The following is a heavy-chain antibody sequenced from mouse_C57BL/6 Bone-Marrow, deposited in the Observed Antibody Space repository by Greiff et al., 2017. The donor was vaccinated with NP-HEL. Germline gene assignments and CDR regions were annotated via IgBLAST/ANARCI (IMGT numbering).Heavy chain of an antibody. Sequence: QVQLQQPGAELVKPGASVKMSCKASGYTFTSYWITWVKQRPGQGLEWIGDIYPGSGSTNYNEKFKSKATLTVDTSSSTAYMQLSSLTSEDSAVYYCAKPSAVVAKYWDFDVWGTGTTVTVSS. CDR3: AKPSAVVAKYWDFDV. CDR1: GYTFTSYW. CDR2: IYPGSGST. V-gene: IGHV1-55*01. J-gene: IGHJ1*03. D-gene: IGHD1-1*01.